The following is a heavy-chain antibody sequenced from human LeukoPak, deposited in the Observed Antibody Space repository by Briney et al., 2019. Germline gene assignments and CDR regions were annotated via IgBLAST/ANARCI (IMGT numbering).Heavy chain of an antibody. D-gene: IGHD4-17*01. Sequence: GGSLRPSCTASGFTFSAYAMMWVRQAPGKGPEWVSAIRGGGGSAFYADSVKGRFTISRDNSKYTLFLQMNSLRAEDTAVYYCARDPNGDYIGALDMWGPGTMVTVSS. CDR2: IRGGGGSA. V-gene: IGHV3-23*01. CDR1: GFTFSAYA. J-gene: IGHJ3*02. CDR3: ARDPNGDYIGALDM.